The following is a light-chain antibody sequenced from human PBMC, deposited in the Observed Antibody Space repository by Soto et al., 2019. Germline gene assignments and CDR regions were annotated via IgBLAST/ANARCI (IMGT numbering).Light chain of an antibody. CDR2: EVS. J-gene: IGLJ1*01. Sequence: QSALTQPPSVSGSPGQSVTISCTGTSSDFGSYSRVSWYQRPPGTGPKLMIYEVSNRPSGVPDRFSGSKPGNTASLTISGLQAEDEAEYYCSLYTSDSTYVFGTGTKVTVL. V-gene: IGLV2-18*01. CDR3: SLYTSDSTYV. CDR1: SSDFGSYSR.